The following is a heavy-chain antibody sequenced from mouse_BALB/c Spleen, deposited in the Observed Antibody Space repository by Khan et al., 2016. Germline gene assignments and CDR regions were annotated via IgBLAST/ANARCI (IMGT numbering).Heavy chain of an antibody. CDR1: GYTFTPYT. CDR2: INPSSGYT. Sequence: QVQLKQSAAELARPGASVKMSCKASGYTFTPYTIHWVKQRPGQGLEWIGYINPSSGYTEYNQKFKDKSTLTTDKSSNTAYIQLSSLTSDDSAVYYCARGGFDGYSAWLAYWGQGTLVTVSS. D-gene: IGHD2-3*01. J-gene: IGHJ3*01. V-gene: IGHV1-4*02. CDR3: ARGGFDGYSAWLAY.